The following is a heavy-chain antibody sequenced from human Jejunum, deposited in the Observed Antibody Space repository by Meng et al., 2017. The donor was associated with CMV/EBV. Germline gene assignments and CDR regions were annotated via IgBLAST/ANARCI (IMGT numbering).Heavy chain of an antibody. CDR3: AKESGQYQMLSYYGLDV. J-gene: IGHJ6*02. D-gene: IGHD2-2*01. CDR1: TFSSHS. Sequence: TFSSHSMSWVRQAPGKGLKWVASITGSGGNTYYADSVKGRFTISRDNSKNTLYLQMNSLRADDTAIYYCAKESGQYQMLSYYGLDVWGQGTTVTVSS. V-gene: IGHV3-23*01. CDR2: ITGSGGNT.